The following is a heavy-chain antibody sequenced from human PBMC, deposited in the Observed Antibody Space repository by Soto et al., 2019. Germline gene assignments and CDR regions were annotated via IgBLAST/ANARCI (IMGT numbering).Heavy chain of an antibody. CDR3: ARTDLHPLYGMDV. Sequence: ESLFGTWAVCGYSIRSAYYLCWIRQPPGKGLEWIGSIYHSGSTYYNPSLKSRVTISVDTSKNQLSLKLSSVTAADTAVYYCARTDLHPLYGMDVWGQGTTVPVSS. V-gene: IGHV4-38-2*01. CDR2: IYHSGST. CDR1: GYSIRSAYY. J-gene: IGHJ6*02. D-gene: IGHD4-4*01.